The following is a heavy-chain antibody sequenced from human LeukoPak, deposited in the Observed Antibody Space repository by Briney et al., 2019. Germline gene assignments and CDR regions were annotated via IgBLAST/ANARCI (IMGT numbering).Heavy chain of an antibody. CDR3: ARHSSATYYGMDV. Sequence: SETLSLTCTVSGGSISSYYWSWIRQPPGKGLEWIGYIYYSGNTNYNPSLKSRVTISVDTSKNQFSLKLSSVTAADTAVYYCARHSSATYYGMDVWGQGTTVTVSS. V-gene: IGHV4-59*08. D-gene: IGHD6-19*01. CDR2: IYYSGNT. J-gene: IGHJ6*02. CDR1: GGSISSYY.